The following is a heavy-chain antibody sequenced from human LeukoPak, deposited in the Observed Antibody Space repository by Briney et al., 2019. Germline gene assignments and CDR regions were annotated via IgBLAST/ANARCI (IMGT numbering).Heavy chain of an antibody. V-gene: IGHV3-23*01. CDR3: ARGRSGSYYNAQDY. CDR2: ISGSGGNT. D-gene: IGHD3-10*01. CDR1: GXTFSSYA. Sequence: PGGSLRLSCAASGXTFSSYAVSWVRQAPGKGREWVSSISGSGGNTYYADSVKGRFTISRDNSKNTLYLQMNSLRAEDTAVYYCARGRSGSYYNAQDYWGQGTLVTVSS. J-gene: IGHJ4*02.